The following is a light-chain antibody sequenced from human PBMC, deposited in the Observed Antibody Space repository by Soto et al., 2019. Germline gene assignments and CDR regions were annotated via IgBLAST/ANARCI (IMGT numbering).Light chain of an antibody. V-gene: IGKV3-20*01. CDR3: QRYGSSPPT. CDR1: QTLSSRH. J-gene: IGKJ1*01. Sequence: VLTQSPGTLSLSPGERATLSCRASQTLSSRHLAWYQQKPGQAPRLLIYGSSSRATDIPDRFSGSGSGTDLTLTISTLEPEDFALYYCQRYGSSPPTFGQGTKVDIK. CDR2: GSS.